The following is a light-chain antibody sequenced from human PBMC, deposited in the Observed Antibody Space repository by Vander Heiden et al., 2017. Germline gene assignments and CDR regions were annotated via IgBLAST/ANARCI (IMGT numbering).Light chain of an antibody. CDR1: QSVSSY. CDR3: QQRSNWT. CDR2: DAS. Sequence: EIVLTQSPATLSLSPGERATLSCRASQSVSSYLAWYQQKPGQAPRLLIYDASNRDTGIQARFSGSGSGTDFTLTISSLEPEDFAVYYCQQRSNWTFGQGTKVEIK. J-gene: IGKJ1*01. V-gene: IGKV3-11*01.